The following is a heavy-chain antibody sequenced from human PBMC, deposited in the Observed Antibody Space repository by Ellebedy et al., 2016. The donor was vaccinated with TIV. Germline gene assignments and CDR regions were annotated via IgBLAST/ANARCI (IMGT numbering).Heavy chain of an antibody. Sequence: GESLKISXAASGFPFGDFAMSWVRQAPGKGPEWVSGISGNGRKTFYAESLKGRFTISRDNAKSTLFLQMKNLTAGDTAVYFCVQNWDMRTYGGLVVPGAGFYWGQGTLVSVSS. CDR3: VQNWDMRTYGGLVVPGAGFY. V-gene: IGHV3-23*01. CDR1: GFPFGDFA. D-gene: IGHD3-16*02. CDR2: ISGNGRKT. J-gene: IGHJ4*02.